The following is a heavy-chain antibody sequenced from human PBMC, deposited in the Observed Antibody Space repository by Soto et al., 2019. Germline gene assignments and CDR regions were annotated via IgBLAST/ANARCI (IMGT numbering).Heavy chain of an antibody. CDR3: AKLAGSGYYYPIDY. J-gene: IGHJ4*02. CDR1: GFSFSTYA. Sequence: PGGSLRLSCAASGFSFSTYAMSWARRALGKGLERVSVITDSGGGTYYADSVKGRFTISRDNSKNTLYLQMNSLRAEDTAVYYCAKLAGSGYYYPIDYWGQGTLVTVSS. V-gene: IGHV3-23*01. CDR2: ITDSGGGT. D-gene: IGHD3-22*01.